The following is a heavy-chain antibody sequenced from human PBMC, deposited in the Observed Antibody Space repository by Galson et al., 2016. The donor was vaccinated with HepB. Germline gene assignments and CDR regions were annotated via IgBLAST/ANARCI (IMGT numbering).Heavy chain of an antibody. V-gene: IGHV4-39*01. J-gene: IGHJ6*02. CDR1: GGSIRSSGYY. CDR3: ARHRCSTTNCYYYNYYGLDV. CDR2: IDYSGNT. D-gene: IGHD2-2*01. Sequence: ETLSLTCTVSGGSIRSSGYYWGWIRQSPGQGLEWIGNIDYSGNTFYNPSLRSRLTISVDPSKNQFSLNLSSGTAADTAVYYCARHRCSTTNCYYYNYYGLDVWGQGTTVTVSS.